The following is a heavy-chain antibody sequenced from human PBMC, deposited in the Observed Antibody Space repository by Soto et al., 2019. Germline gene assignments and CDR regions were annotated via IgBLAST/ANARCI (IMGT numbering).Heavy chain of an antibody. J-gene: IGHJ6*02. CDR2: ISSSGSTI. CDR3: ARDIRAAGPYTGSDYYYYGMDV. V-gene: IGHV3-11*01. D-gene: IGHD6-13*01. CDR1: GFTFSDYY. Sequence: VGSLRLSCAASGFTFSDYYMSWIRQAPGKGLEWVSYISSSGSTIYYADSVKGRFTISRDNAKNSLYLQMNSLRAEDTAVYYCARDIRAAGPYTGSDYYYYGMDVWGQGTTVTVSS.